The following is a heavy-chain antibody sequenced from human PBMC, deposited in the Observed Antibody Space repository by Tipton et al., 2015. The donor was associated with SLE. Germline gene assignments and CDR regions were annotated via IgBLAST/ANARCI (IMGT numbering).Heavy chain of an antibody. CDR3: ARRVVT. J-gene: IGHJ5*02. Sequence: GSLRLSCAASGFTFTNYNMNWVRQAPGKGLEWVGRSRNKARSYTTEYAASVEGRFTISRDDSKNSLYLQMNSLKTEDTAVYYCARRVVTWGQGTLVTVSS. V-gene: IGHV3-72*01. CDR1: GFTFTNYN. D-gene: IGHD2-21*01. CDR2: SRNKARSYTT.